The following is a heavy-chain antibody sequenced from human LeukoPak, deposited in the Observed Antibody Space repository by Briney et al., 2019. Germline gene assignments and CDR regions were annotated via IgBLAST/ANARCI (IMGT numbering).Heavy chain of an antibody. Sequence: GGSLRLSCAASGFTFSSSAMSWVRQAPGKGLEWVSAISNNGGYTYYADSVQGRFTISRDNSKSTLCLQMNSLRAEDTAVYYCAKLAAVVPAAYIDYWGQGTLVTVSP. J-gene: IGHJ4*02. V-gene: IGHV3-23*01. CDR1: GFTFSSSA. CDR2: ISNNGGYT. D-gene: IGHD2-2*01. CDR3: AKLAAVVPAAYIDY.